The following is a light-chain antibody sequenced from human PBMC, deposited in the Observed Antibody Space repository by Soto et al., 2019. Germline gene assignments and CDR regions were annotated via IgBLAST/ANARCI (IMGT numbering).Light chain of an antibody. CDR2: KAS. J-gene: IGKJ5*01. V-gene: IGKV1-5*03. CDR3: QQRHMWPIM. CDR1: QTISSW. Sequence: DIQMTQSPSTLSGSVGDRVTITCRASQTISSWLAWYQQKPGKAPKLLIYKASTLKSGVSSRFSGSGSGTDFTLTISSLEPEDSAVYYCQQRHMWPIMFGQGTRLEIK.